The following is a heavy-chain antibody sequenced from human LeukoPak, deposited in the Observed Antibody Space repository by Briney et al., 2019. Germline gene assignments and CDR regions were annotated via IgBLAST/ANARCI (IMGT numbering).Heavy chain of an antibody. D-gene: IGHD5-18*01. CDR1: GFTFSSYA. J-gene: IGHJ3*02. Sequence: GGSLRLSCAASGFTFSSYAMSWVRQVPGKGLEWVSAISGSGGSTYYADSVKGRFTISRDNSKNTLYLQMNSLRAEDTAVYYSAKDQQLWFFYAFAIWGQGTMVTVSS. CDR2: ISGSGGST. V-gene: IGHV3-23*01. CDR3: AKDQQLWFFYAFAI.